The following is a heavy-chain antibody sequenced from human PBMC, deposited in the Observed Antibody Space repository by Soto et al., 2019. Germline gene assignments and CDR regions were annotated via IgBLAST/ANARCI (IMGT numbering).Heavy chain of an antibody. D-gene: IGHD3-10*01. CDR1: GGSFSGYH. J-gene: IGHJ4*02. V-gene: IGHV4-34*01. CDR2: INHSGST. CDR3: ARGRSSRVHYYGSGSSQSPFDY. Sequence: SETLSLTCAVYGGSFSGYHWSWIRQPPGKGLEWIGEINHSGSTNYNPSLKSRVTISVDTSKNQFSLKLSSVTAADTAVYYCARGRSSRVHYYGSGSSQSPFDYWGQGTLVTVSS.